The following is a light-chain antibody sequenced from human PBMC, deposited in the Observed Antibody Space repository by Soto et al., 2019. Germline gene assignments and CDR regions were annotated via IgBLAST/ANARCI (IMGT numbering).Light chain of an antibody. CDR3: QQYSSSLPLT. CDR1: QSVSSSY. Sequence: EIVLTQSPGTLSLSPGERATLSCRASQSVSSSYLAWYQHKPGQAPRLLIYGASSRATGIPARFSGSGSGTDFTLTISRLEPEDFAVYYCQQYSSSLPLTFGGGTKVEIK. V-gene: IGKV3-20*01. CDR2: GAS. J-gene: IGKJ4*02.